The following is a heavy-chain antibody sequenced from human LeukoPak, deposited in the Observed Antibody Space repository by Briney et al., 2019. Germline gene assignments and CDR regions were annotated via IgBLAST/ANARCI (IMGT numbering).Heavy chain of an antibody. CDR1: GGSISSGDYY. J-gene: IGHJ4*02. V-gene: IGHV4-30-4*08. D-gene: IGHD2-2*01. Sequence: SSETLSLTCTVSGGSISSGDYYWSWIRQPPGKGLEWIGYIYYSGSTYYNPSLKSRVTISVGTSKNQFSLKLSSVTAADTAVYYCATSTSRFIPEDYWGQGTLVTVSS. CDR3: ATSTSRFIPEDY. CDR2: IYYSGST.